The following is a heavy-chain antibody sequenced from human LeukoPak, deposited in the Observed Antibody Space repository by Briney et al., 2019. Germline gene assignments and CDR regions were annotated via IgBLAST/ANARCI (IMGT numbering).Heavy chain of an antibody. V-gene: IGHV1-69*05. D-gene: IGHD3-10*01. Sequence: SVKVSCKASGGTFSSYAISWVRQAPGQGLEWMGGIIPIFGTANYAQKFQGRVTITTDESTSTAYMELSSLRSEDTAVYYCAREAHGSGSSYYYYMDVWGKGTTVIVSS. CDR2: IIPIFGTA. J-gene: IGHJ6*03. CDR3: AREAHGSGSSYYYYMDV. CDR1: GGTFSSYA.